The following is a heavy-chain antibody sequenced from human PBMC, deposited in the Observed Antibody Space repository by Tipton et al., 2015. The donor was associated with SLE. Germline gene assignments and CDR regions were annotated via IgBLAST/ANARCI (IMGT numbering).Heavy chain of an antibody. CDR3: ARGGGYLRPFDY. Sequence: TLSLTCSVSGGSIYDYYWSWIRQPPGKGLEWIGEINHSGISNYNPSVESRVTISVDTSKNHFSRKLSSVTAADTAVYYCARGGGYLRPFDYWGQGTLVTVSS. J-gene: IGHJ4*02. D-gene: IGHD2-15*01. CDR1: GGSIYDYY. CDR2: INHSGIS. V-gene: IGHV4-34*01.